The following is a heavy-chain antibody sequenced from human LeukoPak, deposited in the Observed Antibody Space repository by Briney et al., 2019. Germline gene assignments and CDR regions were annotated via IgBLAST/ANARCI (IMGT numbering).Heavy chain of an antibody. D-gene: IGHD3-9*01. Sequence: SETLSLTCAVYGGSFSSYYWSWIRQPPGKGLEWIGEINHSGSTNYNPSLKSRVTISVDTSKNQFSLKLSSVTAADTAVYYCARRPTRLRYFDWLRDYYMDVWGKGTTVTISS. CDR3: ARRPTRLRYFDWLRDYYMDV. CDR2: INHSGST. CDR1: GGSFSSYY. V-gene: IGHV4-34*01. J-gene: IGHJ6*03.